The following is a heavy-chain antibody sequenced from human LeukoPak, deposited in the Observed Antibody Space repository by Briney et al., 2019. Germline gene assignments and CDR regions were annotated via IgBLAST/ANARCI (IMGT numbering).Heavy chain of an antibody. D-gene: IGHD3-16*02. CDR3: ARGPSTFTVWGSYRYKGPQQN. CDR1: GYTFTSYG. CDR2: ISGYNGHT. Sequence: ASVKVSCKASGYTFTSYGISWVRQAPGQGLEWMGWISGYNGHTNYAQKLQGRVTMTRDMSTSTVYMELSSLRSEDTAVYYCARGPSTFTVWGSYRYKGPQQNWGQGTLVTVSS. J-gene: IGHJ4*02. V-gene: IGHV1-18*01.